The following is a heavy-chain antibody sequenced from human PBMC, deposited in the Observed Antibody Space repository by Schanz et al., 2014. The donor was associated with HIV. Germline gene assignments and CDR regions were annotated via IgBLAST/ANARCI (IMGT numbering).Heavy chain of an antibody. D-gene: IGHD3-10*01. V-gene: IGHV3-9*01. CDR3: AKASVEMLGSYFNYGMDV. CDR1: GFIFDEYA. J-gene: IGHJ6*02. CDR2: IDWKSGII. Sequence: EVQILESGGGLVQPGGSLRLSCAASGFIFDEYAMHWVRQGPGKGLEWVSGIDWKSGIIGYADSVKGRFTISRDNAKNSLYLQMNSLRAEDTALYYCAKASVEMLGSYFNYGMDVWGQGTTVTVSS.